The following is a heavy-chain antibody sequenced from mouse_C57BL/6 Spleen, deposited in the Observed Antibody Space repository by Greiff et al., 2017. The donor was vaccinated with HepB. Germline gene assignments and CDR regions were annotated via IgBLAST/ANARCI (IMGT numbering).Heavy chain of an antibody. CDR2: INPSSGYT. CDR3: ASITTVVADY. CDR1: GYTFTSYT. V-gene: IGHV1-4*01. Sequence: VQLQQSGAELARPGASVKMSCKASGYTFTSYTMHWVKQRPGQGLEWIGYINPSSGYTKYNQKFKDKATLTADTSSSTAYMQLSSLTSEDSAVYYCASITTVVADYWGQGTTLTVSS. J-gene: IGHJ2*01. D-gene: IGHD1-1*01.